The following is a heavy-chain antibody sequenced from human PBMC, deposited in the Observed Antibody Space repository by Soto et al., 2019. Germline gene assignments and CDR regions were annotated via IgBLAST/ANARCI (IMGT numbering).Heavy chain of an antibody. V-gene: IGHV1-69*04. D-gene: IGHD5-12*01. Sequence: ASVKVSCKASGGTFSSYTISWVRQAPGQGLEWMGRIIPILGIANYAQKFQGRVTITADKSTSTAYMELSSLRSEDTAVYYCARDPSDSYDTVAGAFDIWGQGTMVTVSS. J-gene: IGHJ3*02. CDR2: IIPILGIA. CDR1: GGTFSSYT. CDR3: ARDPSDSYDTVAGAFDI.